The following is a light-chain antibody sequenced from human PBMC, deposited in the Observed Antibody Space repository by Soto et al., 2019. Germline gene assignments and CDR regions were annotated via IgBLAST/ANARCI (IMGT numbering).Light chain of an antibody. V-gene: IGLV2-14*03. CDR2: DVN. CDR1: STDVDGYDY. Sequence: SVLTQPASVSGSPGQSITISCTGASTDVDGYDYVSWYQQHPGQAPKLMIYDVNNRPSGVSYRFSGSKSGDTASLTISGLQAEGDADYYCSSYTSSAPFYVFGTGTKVTVL. J-gene: IGLJ1*01. CDR3: SSYTSSAPFYV.